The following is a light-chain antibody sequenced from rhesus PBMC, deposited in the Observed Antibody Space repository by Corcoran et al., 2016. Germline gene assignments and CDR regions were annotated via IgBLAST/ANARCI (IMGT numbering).Light chain of an antibody. CDR3: QQYNSAPRT. CDR1: QGISSW. J-gene: IGKJ1*01. Sequence: DIQMTQSPSSLSASVGDRVTITCRASQGISSWLAWYQQKPGKAPKPLLYKASSLQSGSPSRFSGSGSGTDFTLTVNSRQPEDFATYWCQQYNSAPRTFGQGTKVEIK. CDR2: KAS. V-gene: IGKV1-21*01.